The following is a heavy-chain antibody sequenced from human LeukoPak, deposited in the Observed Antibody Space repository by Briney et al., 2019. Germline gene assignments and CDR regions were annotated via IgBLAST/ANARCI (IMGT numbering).Heavy chain of an antibody. V-gene: IGHV3-23*01. D-gene: IGHD2/OR15-2a*01. J-gene: IGHJ2*01. Sequence: GGSLRLSCAASGFTFSSYAMNWVRQATGKGLEWVSVISGSGVSTYYADSVKGRFTISRDYSKNTLYLQMNSLRAEDTALYHCAKNWGSFSWFFDLWGRGTLVAVSS. CDR2: ISGSGVST. CDR3: AKNWGSFSWFFDL. CDR1: GFTFSSYA.